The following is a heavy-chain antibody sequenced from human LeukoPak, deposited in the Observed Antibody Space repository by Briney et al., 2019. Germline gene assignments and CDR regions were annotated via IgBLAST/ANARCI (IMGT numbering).Heavy chain of an antibody. D-gene: IGHD3-10*01. Sequence: PGGSLRLSCAASGFTFSSYGMHWVRQAPGKGLEWVAVISYDGSNKYYADSVKGRFTISRDNSKNTLYLQMNSLRAEDAAVYYCAKMKFGELWDLDYWGQGTLVTVSS. J-gene: IGHJ4*02. CDR3: AKMKFGELWDLDY. CDR2: ISYDGSNK. CDR1: GFTFSSYG. V-gene: IGHV3-30*18.